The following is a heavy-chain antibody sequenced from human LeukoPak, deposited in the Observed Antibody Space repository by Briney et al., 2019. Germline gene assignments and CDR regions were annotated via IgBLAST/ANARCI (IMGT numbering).Heavy chain of an antibody. CDR1: GGSISSYY. J-gene: IGHJ6*03. V-gene: IGHV4-59*01. Sequence: SETLSLTSTVSGGSISSYYWSWIRQPPGKGLEWIGYIYYSGSTNYNPSLKSRVTISVDTSKNQFSLKLSSVTAADTAVYYCARAVGYYYYMDVWGKGTTVTISS. CDR2: IYYSGST. CDR3: ARAVGYYYYMDV.